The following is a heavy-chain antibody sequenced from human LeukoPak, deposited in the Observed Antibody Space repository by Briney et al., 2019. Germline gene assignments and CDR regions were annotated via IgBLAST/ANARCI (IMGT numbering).Heavy chain of an antibody. CDR2: IYYSGST. D-gene: IGHD6-19*01. CDR3: ARVKDGSGWYFRWDYYYYYMDV. V-gene: IGHV4-59*01. CDR1: GGSISSYY. Sequence: KTSETLSLTCTVSGGSISSYYWSWIRQPPGKGLEWIGYIYYSGSTNYNPSLKSRVTISVDTSKNQFSLKLSSVTAADTAVYYCARVKDGSGWYFRWDYYYYYMDVWGKGTTVTVSS. J-gene: IGHJ6*03.